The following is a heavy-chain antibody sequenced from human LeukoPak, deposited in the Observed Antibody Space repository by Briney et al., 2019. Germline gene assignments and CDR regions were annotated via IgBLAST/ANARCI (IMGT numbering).Heavy chain of an antibody. J-gene: IGHJ5*02. D-gene: IGHD2-2*01. CDR1: GGTFSSYA. CDR3: ARDTPDYCSSTSCRPFGTFDP. CDR2: IIPIFGTA. Sequence: SVKVSCKASGGTFSSYAISWVRQAPGQGLEWMGGIIPIFGTANYAQKFQGRVTITADESTSTAYMELSSLRSEDTAVYYCARDTPDYCSSTSCRPFGTFDPWGQGTLVTVSS. V-gene: IGHV1-69*13.